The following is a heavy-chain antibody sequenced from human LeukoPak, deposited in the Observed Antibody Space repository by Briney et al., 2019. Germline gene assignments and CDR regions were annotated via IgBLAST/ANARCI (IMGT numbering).Heavy chain of an antibody. CDR2: ISWNSGSI. V-gene: IGHV3-9*01. J-gene: IGHJ3*02. D-gene: IGHD4-23*01. Sequence: SGGSLRLSCAASGFTFDDYAMHWVRQAPGKGLEWVSGISWNSGSIGYADSVKGRFTISRDNAKNSLYLQMNSLRAEDTAVYYCASTVVTPDDAFDIWGQGTMVTVSS. CDR1: GFTFDDYA. CDR3: ASTVVTPDDAFDI.